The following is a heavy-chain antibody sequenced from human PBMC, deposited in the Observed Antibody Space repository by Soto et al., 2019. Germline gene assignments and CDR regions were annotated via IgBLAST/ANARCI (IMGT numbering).Heavy chain of an antibody. J-gene: IGHJ6*02. CDR2: INSDGSST. CDR3: VRDDATTIFGVVTHYGMDV. V-gene: IGHV3-74*01. Sequence: GGSLRLSCAASGFTFSRYWMHWVRQAPGKGLVWVSRINSDGSSTNYADSVKGRFTISRDNAKNTLYLQMNSLRAEDTAVYYCVRDDATTIFGVVTHYGMDVWSQGTTVTVSS. CDR1: GFTFSRYW. D-gene: IGHD3-3*01.